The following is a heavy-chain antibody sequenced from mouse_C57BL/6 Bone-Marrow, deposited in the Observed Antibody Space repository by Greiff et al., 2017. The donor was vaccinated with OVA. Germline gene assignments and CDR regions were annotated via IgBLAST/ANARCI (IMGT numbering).Heavy chain of an antibody. D-gene: IGHD2-4*01. CDR2: ILPGSGST. Sequence: VHLVESGAELMKPGASVKLSCKATGYTFTGYWIEWVKQRPGHGLEWIGEILPGSGSTNYNEKFKGKATFTADTSSNTAYMQLSSLTTEDSAIYYCARWAIYYDYAGFAYWGQGTLVTVSA. CDR1: GYTFTGYW. V-gene: IGHV1-9*01. CDR3: ARWAIYYDYAGFAY. J-gene: IGHJ3*01.